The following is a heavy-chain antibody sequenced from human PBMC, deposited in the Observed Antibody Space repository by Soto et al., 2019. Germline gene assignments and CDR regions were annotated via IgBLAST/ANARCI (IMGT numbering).Heavy chain of an antibody. CDR3: ARAEYYYDSSGYYNNWFDP. D-gene: IGHD3-22*01. J-gene: IGHJ5*02. V-gene: IGHV4-4*02. Sequence: QVQLQESGPGLVKPSGTLSLTCAVSGGSISSSNWWGWVRQPPGKGLEWIGEIYHSGSTNYHPSLMSRVTISVDKATNQFSLKLSSVTAADTAVYYCARAEYYYDSSGYYNNWFDPWGQGTLVTVSS. CDR2: IYHSGST. CDR1: GGSISSSNW.